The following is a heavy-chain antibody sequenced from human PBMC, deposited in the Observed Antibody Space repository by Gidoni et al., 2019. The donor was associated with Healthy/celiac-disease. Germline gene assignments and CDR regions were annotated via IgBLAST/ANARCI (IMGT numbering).Heavy chain of an antibody. V-gene: IGHV1-46*03. CDR3: AREYYYDSSGYYYYGMDV. CDR2: INPSGGST. Sequence: QVQLVQSGAEVKKPGASVKVSCKASGYTFTSYSMHWVRQAPGQGLEWMGIINPSGGSTSYAQKFQGRVTMTRDTSTSTVYMELSSLRSEDTAVYYCAREYYYDSSGYYYYGMDVWGQGTTVTVSS. D-gene: IGHD3-22*01. J-gene: IGHJ6*02. CDR1: GYTFTSYS.